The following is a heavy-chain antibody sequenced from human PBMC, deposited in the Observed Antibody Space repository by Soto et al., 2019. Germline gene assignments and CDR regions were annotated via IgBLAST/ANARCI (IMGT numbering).Heavy chain of an antibody. CDR3: ARLLYSSGWPTYYYYYYMDV. J-gene: IGHJ6*03. D-gene: IGHD6-19*01. CDR2: IYYSGST. V-gene: IGHV4-39*01. CDR1: GGSISSSSYY. Sequence: PSETLSLTCTVPGGSISSSSYYWGWIRQPPGKGLEWIGSIYYSGSTYYNPSLKSRVTISVDTSKNQFSLKLSSVTAADTAVYYCARLLYSSGWPTYYYYYYMDVWGKGTTVTVSS.